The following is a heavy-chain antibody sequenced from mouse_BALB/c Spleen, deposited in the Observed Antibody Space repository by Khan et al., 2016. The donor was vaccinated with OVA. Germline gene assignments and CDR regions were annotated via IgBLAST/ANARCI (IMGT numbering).Heavy chain of an antibody. Sequence: EVQLQESGPGLVKPSQSLSLTCTVTGSSITSDYAWNWIRQFPGNRLEWMAYISYSGRTSYNPSLKSRISITRDTSKNQFFLQLNSVTTEDTATYYCVRSVTITTVVATDFDYWGQGTTLTVSS. J-gene: IGHJ2*01. CDR1: GSSITSDYA. CDR3: VRSVTITTVVATDFDY. D-gene: IGHD1-1*01. V-gene: IGHV3-2*02. CDR2: ISYSGRT.